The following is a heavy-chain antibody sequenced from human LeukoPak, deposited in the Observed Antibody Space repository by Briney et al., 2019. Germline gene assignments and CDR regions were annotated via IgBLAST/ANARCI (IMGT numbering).Heavy chain of an antibody. CDR1: GGSISGYF. CDR3: ARHADIAAYREGVDV. J-gene: IGHJ6*04. D-gene: IGHD2-15*01. CDR2: IYYRGNT. V-gene: IGHV4-59*08. Sequence: KSSETLSLTCTVSGGSISGYFWSWIRQPPGEGLEWIGDIYYRGNTVYNPSPKSRATISLDTSKNLFSLELTSWTVSDTAVYYCARHADIAAYREGVDVWGKETTVTVFS.